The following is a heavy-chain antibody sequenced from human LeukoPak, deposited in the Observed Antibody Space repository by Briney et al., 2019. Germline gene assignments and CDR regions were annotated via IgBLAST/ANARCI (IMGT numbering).Heavy chain of an antibody. CDR2: IYSDGST. V-gene: IGHV3-53*01. CDR1: GFTVSSNY. D-gene: IGHD5-18*01. J-gene: IGHJ4*02. Sequence: GGSLRLSCAVSGFTVSSNYMTWVRQAPGKGLEWVSVIYSDGSTYYADSVKGRFTISRDNYKNTLYLQMNSLRAEDTAVYYCARDGVGYRYGIFDYWGQGTLVTVSS. CDR3: ARDGVGYRYGIFDY.